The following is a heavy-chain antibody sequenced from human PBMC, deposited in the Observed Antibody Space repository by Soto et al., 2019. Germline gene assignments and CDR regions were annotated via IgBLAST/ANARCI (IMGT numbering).Heavy chain of an antibody. V-gene: IGHV5-10-1*01. J-gene: IGHJ4*02. D-gene: IGHD3-22*01. CDR3: ARQIYDSDTGPNFQYYFDS. Sequence: PGGSLKISCNGSGYSFAGDWITWVRQKPWKGLEWMGRIDPSDSQTYYSPSFRGHVTISVTKSITTVFLQRSSLRASDTAMYYCARQIYDSDTGPNFQYYFDSWGQGTPVTVSS. CDR1: GYSFAGDW. CDR2: IDPSDSQT.